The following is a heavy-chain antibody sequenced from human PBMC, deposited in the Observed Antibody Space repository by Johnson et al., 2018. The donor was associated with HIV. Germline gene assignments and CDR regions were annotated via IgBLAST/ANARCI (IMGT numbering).Heavy chain of an antibody. CDR3: ARDPSPSSYRAFDI. D-gene: IGHD5-12*01. V-gene: IGHV3-30*04. J-gene: IGHJ3*02. CDR1: GFTFSSYA. Sequence: VHLVESGGGVVQPGRSLRLSCAASGFTFSSYAMYWVRQAPGKGLEWVAVISYDGSNKYYADSVKGRFTISRDNSKNTLYLQMNSLRAEYTAVYYCARDPSPSSYRAFDIWGQGTMVTVSS. CDR2: ISYDGSNK.